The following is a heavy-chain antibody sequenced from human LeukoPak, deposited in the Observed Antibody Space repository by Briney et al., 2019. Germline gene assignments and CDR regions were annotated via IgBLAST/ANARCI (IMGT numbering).Heavy chain of an antibody. D-gene: IGHD3-10*01. CDR2: MNPNSGST. CDR3: ARGPAPQYGSGSSWFDP. Sequence: ASVKVSCKASGYTFSSYDINWVRQATGQGLEWMGWMNPNSGSTGFAQKFQGRVTMTRNTSISTAYMELSSLRSEDTAVNYCARGPAPQYGSGSSWFDPWGQGTLVTVSS. J-gene: IGHJ5*02. CDR1: GYTFSSYD. V-gene: IGHV1-8*01.